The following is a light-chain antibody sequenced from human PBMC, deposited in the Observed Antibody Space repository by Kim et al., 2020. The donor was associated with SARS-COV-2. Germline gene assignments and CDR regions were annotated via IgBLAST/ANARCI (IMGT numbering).Light chain of an antibody. Sequence: SSELTQDPAVSVALAHTVRITCQGDSLTYYYADWFQQKPGQAPVRVIYGKNKRPSGIPDRFSASKSGNTASLIITGAQAEDEADYYWNSWDSTGTHPDVFGTGTRVTVL. CDR1: SLTYYY. V-gene: IGLV3-19*02. CDR2: GKN. J-gene: IGLJ1*01. CDR3: NSWDSTGTHPDV.